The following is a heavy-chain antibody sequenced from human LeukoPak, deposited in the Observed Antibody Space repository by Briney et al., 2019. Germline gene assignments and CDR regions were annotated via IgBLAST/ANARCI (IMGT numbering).Heavy chain of an antibody. CDR2: INPHSGGT. V-gene: IGHV1-2*02. J-gene: IGHJ4*02. Sequence: ASVKVSCEASGYTFTGFYMHWVRQAPGQGLEWMGWINPHSGGTNYAQNFQGRVTMTRDTSISTAYMDLSRLRSDDTAVYYCATARDILTTISVGGFDYWGQGTLVTVSS. CDR1: GYTFTGFY. D-gene: IGHD5-12*01. CDR3: ATARDILTTISVGGFDY.